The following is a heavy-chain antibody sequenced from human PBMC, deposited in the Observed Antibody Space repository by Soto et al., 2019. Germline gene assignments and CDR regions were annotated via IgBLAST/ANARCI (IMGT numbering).Heavy chain of an antibody. J-gene: IGHJ4*02. V-gene: IGHV4-34*01. Sequence: SETLSLTCAVYGGSFSGYYWSWIRQPPGKGLEWIGEINHSGSTNYNPSLKSRVTISVDASKNQFSLKLSSVTAADTAVYYCARGRLRLGELSLTYFDYWGQGTLVTVS. CDR1: GGSFSGYY. CDR3: ARGRLRLGELSLTYFDY. CDR2: INHSGST. D-gene: IGHD3-16*02.